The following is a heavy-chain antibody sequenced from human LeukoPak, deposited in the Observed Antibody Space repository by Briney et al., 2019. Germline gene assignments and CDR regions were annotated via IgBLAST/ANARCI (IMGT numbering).Heavy chain of an antibody. D-gene: IGHD3-22*01. Sequence: SETLSLTCTVSGGSISGYYWSWIRQSPGKGLVWIGYIHYSGSTNYNPSLKSRVTMSVDMSKNQFSLKLSSVTAADTALYYCARHFTCYYDSSGYPRDGFDIWGLGTMVTVSS. CDR3: ARHFTCYYDSSGYPRDGFDI. CDR1: GGSISGYY. J-gene: IGHJ3*02. V-gene: IGHV4-59*08. CDR2: IHYSGST.